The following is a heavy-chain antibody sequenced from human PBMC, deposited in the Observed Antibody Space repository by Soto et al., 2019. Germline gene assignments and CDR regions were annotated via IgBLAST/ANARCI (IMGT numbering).Heavy chain of an antibody. Sequence: GGSLRLSCTTSGFRFGDYDMNWFRQTPGKGLEWVGHVRSKSYGETTKYAASVEGRFIISRDDFQSTAYLQMNSLKSDDTGVYYCSRDSGMLASPYFDTWGQGS. D-gene: IGHD2-8*01. CDR2: VRSKSYGETT. CDR3: SRDSGMLASPYFDT. CDR1: GFRFGDYD. J-gene: IGHJ4*02. V-gene: IGHV3-49*03.